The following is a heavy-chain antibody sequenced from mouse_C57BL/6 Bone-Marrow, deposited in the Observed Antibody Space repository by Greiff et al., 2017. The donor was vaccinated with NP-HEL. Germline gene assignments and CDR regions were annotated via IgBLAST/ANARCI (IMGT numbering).Heavy chain of an antibody. V-gene: IGHV1-55*01. CDR2: IYPGSGST. CDR1: GYTFTSYW. Sequence: QVQLQQSGAELVKPGASVKMSCKASGYTFTSYWITWVKQRPGQGLEWIGDIYPGSGSTNYNEKFKSKATLTVDTSSSTAYMQLSSLTSEDSAVYYCARPLNWVYAMDYWGQGTSVTVSS. CDR3: ARPLNWVYAMDY. J-gene: IGHJ4*01. D-gene: IGHD4-1*01.